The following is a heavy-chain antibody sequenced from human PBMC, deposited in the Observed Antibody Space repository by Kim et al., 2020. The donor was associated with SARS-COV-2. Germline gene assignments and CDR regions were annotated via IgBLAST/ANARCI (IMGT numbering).Heavy chain of an antibody. J-gene: IGHJ4*02. Sequence: TSYAQKFQGRVTMTRDTSTSTVYMELSSLRSEDTAVYYCARLGSYFFDYWGQGTLVTVSS. V-gene: IGHV1-46*01. CDR2: T. CDR3: ARLGSYFFDY. D-gene: IGHD1-26*01.